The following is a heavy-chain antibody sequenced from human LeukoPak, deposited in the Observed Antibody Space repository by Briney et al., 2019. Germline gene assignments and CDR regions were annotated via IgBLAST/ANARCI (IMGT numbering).Heavy chain of an antibody. V-gene: IGHV3-48*03. CDR1: GFTFNIYE. D-gene: IGHD2-2*01. Sequence: GGSLRLSCAASGFTFNIYEINWVRQAPGKGLEWVSYINSTGSTIYYADSVKGRFTISRDNAKNSLYMQMNGLRAEDTAVYYCARETDSTLFDYWGQGTLVTVSS. CDR3: ARETDSTLFDY. J-gene: IGHJ4*02. CDR2: INSTGSTI.